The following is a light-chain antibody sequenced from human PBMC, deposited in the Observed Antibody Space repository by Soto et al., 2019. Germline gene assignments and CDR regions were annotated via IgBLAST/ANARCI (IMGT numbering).Light chain of an antibody. CDR3: QQYNNWPLT. V-gene: IGKV4-1*01. Sequence: DIGMTQSPDSLAVSLGERATINCKSSQSLLFISNNRNYLAWYQQKPGQPPKLLIYWASTRGSGVPDRFSGSGSGTEFTLTISSLQSEDFAVYYCQQYNNWPLTFGGGTKVEIK. CDR2: WAS. J-gene: IGKJ4*01. CDR1: QSLLFISNNRNY.